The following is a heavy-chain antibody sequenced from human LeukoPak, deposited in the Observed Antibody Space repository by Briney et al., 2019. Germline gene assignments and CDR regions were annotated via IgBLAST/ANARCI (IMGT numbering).Heavy chain of an antibody. CDR2: LYYGGST. D-gene: IGHD3-16*02. Sequence: SETLSLTCIVSGVSISSDYWSWIRQPPGKGLEWIGYLYYGGSTNYNPSLKSRVTISVDTSKNQLSLGLSSVTAADTAVYYCARDLIAENTHYYYGMDVWGQGTTVTVSS. V-gene: IGHV4-59*01. J-gene: IGHJ6*02. CDR3: ARDLIAENTHYYYGMDV. CDR1: GVSISSDY.